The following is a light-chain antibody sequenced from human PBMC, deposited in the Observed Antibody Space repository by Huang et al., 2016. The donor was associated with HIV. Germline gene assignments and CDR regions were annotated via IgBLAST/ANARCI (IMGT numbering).Light chain of an antibody. V-gene: IGKV4-1*01. CDR1: PSVLNRSNNKKY. J-gene: IGKJ1*01. CDR2: WAS. CDR3: QQYFNTPPT. Sequence: DIVMTQSPDSLAVSLGERATIKCKSSPSVLNRSNNKKYLAWYQKKPGQPPKLVIYWASTREAGVPGRFSGSGSETDFTLTISSLQAEDVAVYYCQQYFNTPPTFGQGTKVEIK.